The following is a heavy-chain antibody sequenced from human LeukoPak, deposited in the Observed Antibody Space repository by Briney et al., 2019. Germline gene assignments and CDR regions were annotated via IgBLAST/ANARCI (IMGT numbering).Heavy chain of an antibody. J-gene: IGHJ4*02. CDR3: ARRGYSGHFDY. D-gene: IGHD5-12*01. Sequence: PSETLSLTCTVSGGSINSGGYYWSWIRQHPGKGLEWIGYIYYSGSTYYNPSLKSRVTISVDTSKNQFSLKPSSVTAADTAVYYCARRGYSGHFDYWGQGTLVTVSS. CDR2: IYYSGST. V-gene: IGHV4-31*03. CDR1: GGSINSGGYY.